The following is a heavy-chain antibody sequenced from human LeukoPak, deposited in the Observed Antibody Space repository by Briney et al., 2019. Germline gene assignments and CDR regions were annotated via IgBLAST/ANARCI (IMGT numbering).Heavy chain of an antibody. Sequence: GGSLRLSCTAYGFTLGDYTITWIRQAQGKGMEWVGLIGNKADGGTPEYAASVKGRFTISRDGSKSIAYLQLNSLKTDDTAVYYCTRDPPTRYWGQGTLVSVSS. J-gene: IGHJ4*02. V-gene: IGHV3-49*01. D-gene: IGHD1-26*01. CDR1: GFTLGDYT. CDR2: IGNKADGGTP. CDR3: TRDPPTRY.